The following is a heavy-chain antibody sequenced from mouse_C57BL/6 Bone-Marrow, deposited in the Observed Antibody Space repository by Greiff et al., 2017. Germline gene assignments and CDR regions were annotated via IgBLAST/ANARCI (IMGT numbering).Heavy chain of an antibody. D-gene: IGHD2-4*01. CDR3: ARRDYDGGYFDY. Sequence: EVKLMESGGDLVKPGGSLKLSCAASGFTFSSYGMSWVRPTPDKRLEWVATISSGGSYTYYPDSVKGRFTISRDNAKNTLYLQMSSLKSEDTAMYYCARRDYDGGYFDYWGQGTTLTVSS. CDR1: GFTFSSYG. CDR2: ISSGGSYT. V-gene: IGHV5-6*02. J-gene: IGHJ2*01.